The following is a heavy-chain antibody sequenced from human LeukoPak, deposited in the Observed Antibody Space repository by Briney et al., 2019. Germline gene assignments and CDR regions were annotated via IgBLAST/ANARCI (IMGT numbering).Heavy chain of an antibody. V-gene: IGHV1-8*01. J-gene: IGHJ4*02. CDR3: AKQIRRVPAPN. CDR2: MNPHSGNT. Sequence: ASVKVSCKASGYTFTGHDLNWVRQATGQGLEWMGWMNPHSGNTGYAQKFQGRVTMTRDTSINTAYLEPSDLRSEDTGVYFCAKQIRRVPAPNWGQGTLAPVPS. CDR1: GYTFTGHD. D-gene: IGHD1/OR15-1a*01.